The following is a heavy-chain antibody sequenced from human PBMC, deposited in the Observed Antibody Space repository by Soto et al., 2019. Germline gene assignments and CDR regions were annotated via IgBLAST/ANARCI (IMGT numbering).Heavy chain of an antibody. J-gene: IGHJ4*02. CDR1: GFSLSTSGVG. Sequence: QITLKESGPPLVKPTQTLTLTCTFSGFSLSTSGVGVGWIRQPPGKALEWLALIYWDDDKRYSPSLKSRLTITKDTSKNQVVLTMTNMDPVDTATYYCAHLPYDSSGYYYYFDYWGQGTLVTVSS. CDR2: IYWDDDK. CDR3: AHLPYDSSGYYYYFDY. D-gene: IGHD3-22*01. V-gene: IGHV2-5*02.